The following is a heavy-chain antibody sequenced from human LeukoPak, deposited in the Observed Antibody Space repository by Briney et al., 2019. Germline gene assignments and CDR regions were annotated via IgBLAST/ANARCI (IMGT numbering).Heavy chain of an antibody. D-gene: IGHD3-16*01. CDR2: IYSGGST. Sequence: PGGSLRLSCAASGFTVSNNYMSWVRQAPGKGLEWVSVIYSGGSTFSADSVKGRFTISRDNSKNTLYLQMNSLRAEDTAVYYCARVYRAMAYTGYYFDYWGQGTLVTVSS. J-gene: IGHJ4*02. CDR1: GFTVSNNY. V-gene: IGHV3-53*01. CDR3: ARVYRAMAYTGYYFDY.